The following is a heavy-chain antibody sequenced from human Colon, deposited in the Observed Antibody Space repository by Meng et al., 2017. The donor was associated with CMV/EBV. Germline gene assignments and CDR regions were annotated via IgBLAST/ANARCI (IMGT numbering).Heavy chain of an antibody. Sequence: QAEVQPGGAGPFKPSESLSLSCAGYGESFRGYHWTWIRPPPGRGLEWIGESYYTGSTNYSPSLKSRVTISLDTSKNQFSLKLNSVTAADTAVYYCARATKSSCWEVLDYWGHGTLVTVSS. D-gene: IGHD2-2*01. CDR2: SYYTGST. CDR3: ARATKSSCWEVLDY. CDR1: GESFRGYH. V-gene: IGHV4-34*01. J-gene: IGHJ4*01.